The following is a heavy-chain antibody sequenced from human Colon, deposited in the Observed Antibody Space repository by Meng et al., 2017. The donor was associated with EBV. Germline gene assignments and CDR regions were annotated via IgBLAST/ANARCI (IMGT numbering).Heavy chain of an antibody. CDR1: GGSFSGYY. Sequence: VHHTACGAGLCGPSETPPLSCAVYGGSFSGYYWSWIRQPPGKGLEWIEEINHSGSTHYNPSLKSRLTISVDTSKNQFSLKLSSVTAADTAVYYCARGDGSGSGNCFDPWGQGTLVTVSS. CDR3: ARGDGSGSGNCFDP. CDR2: INHSGST. D-gene: IGHD3-10*01. J-gene: IGHJ5*02. V-gene: IGHV4-34*01.